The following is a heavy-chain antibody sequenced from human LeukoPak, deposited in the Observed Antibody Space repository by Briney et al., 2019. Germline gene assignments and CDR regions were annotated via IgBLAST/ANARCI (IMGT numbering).Heavy chain of an antibody. Sequence: PSETLSLTCAVSGGSISSNSYYWGWIRQPPGEGLEWIGSIYYSGNTYYNASLKSQVSISIDTSKNQFSLRLTSVTAADTAVYYCARQTGSGLFILPGGQGTLVTVSS. CDR2: IYYSGNT. CDR3: ARQTGSGLFILP. D-gene: IGHD3/OR15-3a*01. V-gene: IGHV4-39*01. J-gene: IGHJ4*02. CDR1: GGSISSNSYY.